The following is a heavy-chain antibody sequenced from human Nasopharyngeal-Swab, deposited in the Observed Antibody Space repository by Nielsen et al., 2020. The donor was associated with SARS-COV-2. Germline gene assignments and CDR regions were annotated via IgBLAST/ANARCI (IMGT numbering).Heavy chain of an antibody. Sequence: SETLSLTCTVSGGSISSYYWSWIRQPPGKGLEWIGYIYYSGGTNYNPSLKSRVTISVDTSKNQFSLKLSSVTAADTAVYYCARETQWETPDYWGQGTLVTVSS. D-gene: IGHD1-26*01. V-gene: IGHV4-59*12. J-gene: IGHJ4*02. CDR2: IYYSGGT. CDR1: GGSISSYY. CDR3: ARETQWETPDY.